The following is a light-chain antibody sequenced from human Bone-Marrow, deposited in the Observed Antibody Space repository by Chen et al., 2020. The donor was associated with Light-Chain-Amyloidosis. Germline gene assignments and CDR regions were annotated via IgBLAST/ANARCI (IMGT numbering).Light chain of an antibody. CDR3: SSYTSTSTLYV. V-gene: IGLV2-14*03. CDR2: DGD. CDR1: NNDVGHYNY. J-gene: IGLJ1*01. Sequence: SALTQPASVSGSPGQSITISCTGTNNDVGHYNYFSWYQQHPGKAPKLIIYDGDNRPSGVSNRFSGSKSGNMASLTISGLQAGDEADYYCSSYTSTSTLYVFGTGTKVTVL.